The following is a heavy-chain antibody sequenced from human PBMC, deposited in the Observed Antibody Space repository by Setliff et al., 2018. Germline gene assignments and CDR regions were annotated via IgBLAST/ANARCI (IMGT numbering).Heavy chain of an antibody. CDR1: GDSISSRPFY. Sequence: SETLSLTCTVSGDSISSRPFYWGWFRQPAGKELEWIGRIYYRGDTYYNPSLKGRLTISVDTAQNQFSLRLTSVTAADTAVYYCARGGTYRYFDFWGQGTLVTVSS. CDR2: IYYRGDT. V-gene: IGHV4-39*01. CDR3: ARGGTYRYFDF. J-gene: IGHJ4*02. D-gene: IGHD2-15*01.